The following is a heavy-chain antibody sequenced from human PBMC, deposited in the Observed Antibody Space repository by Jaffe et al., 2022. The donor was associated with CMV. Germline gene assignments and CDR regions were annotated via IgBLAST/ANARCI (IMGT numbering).Heavy chain of an antibody. D-gene: IGHD2-21*02. CDR2: INPSGGST. CDR3: ARQGIGDFYRRNKDFDS. J-gene: IGHJ4*02. CDR1: GYSFNTYY. V-gene: IGHV1-46*02. Sequence: QVQLVQSGAEVRKPGASVKVSCKASGYSFNTYYIHWVRQAPGQGLEWMGMINPSGGSTNYAQKFQGRVTMTRDTSTTTVYMEVSSLRSDDTAIYYCARQGIGDFYRRNKDFDSWGQGTLVTVSS.